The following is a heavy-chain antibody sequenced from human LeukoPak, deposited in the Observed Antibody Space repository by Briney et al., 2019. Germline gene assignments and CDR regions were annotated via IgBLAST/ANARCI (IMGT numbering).Heavy chain of an antibody. V-gene: IGHV3-9*03. CDR1: GFTFDDYA. CDR3: AKVQTTVTTRGAFDI. D-gene: IGHD4-17*01. J-gene: IGHJ3*02. CDR2: ISWNSGSI. Sequence: GRSLRLXCAASGFTFDDYAMHWVRQAPGKGLEWVSGISWNSGSIGYADSVKGRFTISRDNAKNSLYLQMNSLRAEDMALYYCAKVQTTVTTRGAFDIWGQGTMVTVSS.